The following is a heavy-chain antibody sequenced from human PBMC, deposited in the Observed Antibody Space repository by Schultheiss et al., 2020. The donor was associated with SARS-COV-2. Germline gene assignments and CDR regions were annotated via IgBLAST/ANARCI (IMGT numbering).Heavy chain of an antibody. V-gene: IGHV3-15*01. CDR2: IKSKTDGGTT. CDR1: GFTFSSNG. D-gene: IGHD3-3*01. CDR3: TTPNYDFWSGTDNWFDP. Sequence: GESLKISCAASGFTFSSNGMHWVRQAPGKGLEWVGRIKSKTDGGTTDYAAPVKGRFTISRDDSKNTLYLQMNSLKTEDTAVYYCTTPNYDFWSGTDNWFDPWGQGTLVTVS. J-gene: IGHJ5*02.